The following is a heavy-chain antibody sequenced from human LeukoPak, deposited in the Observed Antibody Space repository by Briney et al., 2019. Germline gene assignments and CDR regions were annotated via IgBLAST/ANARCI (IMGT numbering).Heavy chain of an antibody. Sequence: GGSLRLSCAASGFTFSSYSMNWVRQAPGKGLEWVSSISSSSSYIYYADSVKGRFTISRDNAKNSLYLQMNSLIAEDTAVYYCARDERRGYFDYWGQGTRFTVSS. J-gene: IGHJ4*02. CDR1: GFTFSSYS. V-gene: IGHV3-21*01. CDR2: ISSSSSYI. CDR3: ARDERRGYFDY. D-gene: IGHD6-25*01.